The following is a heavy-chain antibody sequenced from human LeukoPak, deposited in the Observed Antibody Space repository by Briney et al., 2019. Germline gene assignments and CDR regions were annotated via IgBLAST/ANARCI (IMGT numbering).Heavy chain of an antibody. J-gene: IGHJ4*02. CDR2: IKSKTDGGTT. V-gene: IGHV3-15*01. Sequence: GGSLRLSCAASGFTFSNAWMSWVRQAPGKGLEWVGRIKSKTDGGTTDYAAPVKGRFTISRDDSKNTLYLQMNSLKTEDTAVYYCTTGGYYDYVWRSYRYLDYWGQGTLVTVSS. CDR1: GFTFSNAW. CDR3: TTGGYYDYVWRSYRYLDY. D-gene: IGHD3-16*02.